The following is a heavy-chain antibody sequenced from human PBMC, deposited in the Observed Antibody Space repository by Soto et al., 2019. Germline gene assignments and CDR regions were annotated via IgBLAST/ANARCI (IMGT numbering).Heavy chain of an antibody. Sequence: PGGSLRLSCAASGFTFSSYSMNWVRQAPGKGLEWVSSISSSSSYIYYADSVKGRFTISRDNAKNSLYLQMNSLRAEDTAVYYCASLIVVVPAAMPDALDIWGQGTMVTVSS. V-gene: IGHV3-21*01. D-gene: IGHD2-2*01. J-gene: IGHJ3*02. CDR2: ISSSSSYI. CDR3: ASLIVVVPAAMPDALDI. CDR1: GFTFSSYS.